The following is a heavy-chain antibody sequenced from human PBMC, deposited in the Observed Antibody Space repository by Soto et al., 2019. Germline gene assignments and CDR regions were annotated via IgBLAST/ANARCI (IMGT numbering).Heavy chain of an antibody. V-gene: IGHV3-30*03. CDR3: ARDIGSYDYYYYYGMDV. J-gene: IGHJ6*02. CDR1: GFTFSSFG. Sequence: GGSLRLSCAASGFTFSSFGMHWVRQAPGKGLEWVAVISYDGSRKYYAESVKGRFTISRDNSKNTVFLQLNSLRAEDTAMYYCARDIGSYDYYYYYGMDVWGQGTTVTVSS. CDR2: ISYDGSRK. D-gene: IGHD1-26*01.